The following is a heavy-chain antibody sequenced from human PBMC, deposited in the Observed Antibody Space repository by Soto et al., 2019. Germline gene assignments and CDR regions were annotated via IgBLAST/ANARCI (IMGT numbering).Heavy chain of an antibody. CDR3: ARYTVATINVDY. CDR2: IYYSGNT. D-gene: IGHD5-12*01. J-gene: IGHJ4*02. Sequence: SETLSLTGTVSGGSINSGGYYWSWIRQHPGQGLEWIGYIYYSGNTSYNPSLKNRVTMSVDPSKNQFSLMLSSVTAADTAVYYCARYTVATINVDYWGQGTLVTVSS. V-gene: IGHV4-31*03. CDR1: GGSINSGGYY.